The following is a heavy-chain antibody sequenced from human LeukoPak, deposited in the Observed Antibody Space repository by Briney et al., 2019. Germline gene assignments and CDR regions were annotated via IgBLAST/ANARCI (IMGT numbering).Heavy chain of an antibody. Sequence: GGSLRLSCAASGFTVSSNYMSWVRQAPGKGLEWVSGINWDGSSTGYADSVKGRFTISRDNAKNSLYLQMNSLRAEDTALYYCARARRGSSYFFDYWGQGTLVTVSS. D-gene: IGHD3-10*01. CDR2: INWDGSST. J-gene: IGHJ4*02. CDR1: GFTVSSNY. CDR3: ARARRGSSYFFDY. V-gene: IGHV3-20*04.